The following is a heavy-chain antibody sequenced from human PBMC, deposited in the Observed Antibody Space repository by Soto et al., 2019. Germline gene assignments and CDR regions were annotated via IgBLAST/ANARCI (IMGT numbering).Heavy chain of an antibody. Sequence: GASVKVSCKASGGTFSSYAISWVRQAPGQGXEWMGGIIPIFGTANYAQKFQGRVTITADESTSTAYMELSSLRSEDTAVYYCAREVNDYGWGSYRPGYFDYWGQGTLVTVSS. CDR2: IIPIFGTA. D-gene: IGHD3-16*02. CDR3: AREVNDYGWGSYRPGYFDY. V-gene: IGHV1-69*13. J-gene: IGHJ4*02. CDR1: GGTFSSYA.